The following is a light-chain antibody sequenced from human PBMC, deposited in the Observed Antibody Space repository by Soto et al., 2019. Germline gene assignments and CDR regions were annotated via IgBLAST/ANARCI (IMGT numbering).Light chain of an antibody. CDR1: QTVSSSF. Sequence: EIVLTQSPGTLSLSPGERATLSCRASQTVSSSFLAWYQQKPGQAPRLLIYAASSRATAIPDRFNGSGSGKKFGFPLRQTGPGEFAVDLCSPSGSSPFPFGPGTKVEIK. J-gene: IGKJ3*01. CDR2: AAS. CDR3: SPSGSSPFP. V-gene: IGKV3-20*01.